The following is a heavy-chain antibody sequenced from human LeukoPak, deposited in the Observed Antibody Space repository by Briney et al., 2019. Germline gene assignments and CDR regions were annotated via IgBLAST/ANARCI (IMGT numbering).Heavy chain of an antibody. CDR1: GFTFGSYA. V-gene: IGHV3-53*04. D-gene: IGHD3-10*01. J-gene: IGHJ4*02. CDR2: IYSGGST. CDR3: ARGDGSGSYYPY. Sequence: PGGSLRLSCEASGFTFGSYAMYWVRQAPGKGLEWVSVIYSGGSTYYADSVKGRFTISRHNSKNTLYLQMNSLRAEDTAVYYCARGDGSGSYYPYWGQGTLVTVSS.